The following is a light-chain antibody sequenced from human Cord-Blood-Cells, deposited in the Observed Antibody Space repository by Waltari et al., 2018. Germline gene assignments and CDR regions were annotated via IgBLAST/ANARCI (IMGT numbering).Light chain of an antibody. CDR3: QVWDSSTYVG. J-gene: IGLJ2*01. Sequence: SYELTQPLSVSVALGQTARITCGGNNIGSKNVNWYQQKPGQATVLVICRDSNRPSGIPGRFSGSNSGNSANRTISRAQAGGEAEYDCQVWDSSTYVGFGGGTKLTVL. CDR2: RDS. V-gene: IGLV3-9*01. CDR1: NIGSKN.